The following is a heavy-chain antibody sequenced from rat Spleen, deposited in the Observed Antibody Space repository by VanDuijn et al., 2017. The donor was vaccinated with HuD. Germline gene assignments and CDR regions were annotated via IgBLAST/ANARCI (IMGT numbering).Heavy chain of an antibody. V-gene: IGHV5-19*01. CDR3: ATSPLIIRGTGGFAY. Sequence: EVQLVESGGGLVQPGRSLKLSCAASGFTFSNYGMAWVRQTPTRGLEWVASISAGGGSTYYRDSVKGRFTISRDNAKSTLYLQMDSLRSEDTATYYCATSPLIIRGTGGFAYWGQGTLVTVSS. CDR1: GFTFSNYG. J-gene: IGHJ3*01. CDR2: ISAGGGST. D-gene: IGHD4-3*01.